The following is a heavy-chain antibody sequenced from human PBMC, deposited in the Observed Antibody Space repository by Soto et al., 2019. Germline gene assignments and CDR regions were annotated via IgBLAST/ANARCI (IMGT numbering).Heavy chain of an antibody. CDR1: GFTFSGSA. J-gene: IGHJ6*02. D-gene: IGHD2-15*01. Sequence: EVQLVESGGGLVQPGGSLKLSCAASGFTFSGSAMHWVRQASGKGLEWVGRIRSKANSYATAYAASVKGRFTISRDDSKNTAYLQMNSLKTEDTAVYYCKTYGGNPPFSGMDVWGQGTTVTVSS. CDR3: KTYGGNPPFSGMDV. CDR2: IRSKANSYAT. V-gene: IGHV3-73*02.